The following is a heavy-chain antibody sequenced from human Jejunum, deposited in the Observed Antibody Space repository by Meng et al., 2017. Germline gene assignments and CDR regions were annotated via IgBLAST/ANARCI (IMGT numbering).Heavy chain of an antibody. D-gene: IGHD1-7*01. CDR2: IYHSGTT. CDR1: GGSITGTNW. CDR3: ATRTRDSFDY. J-gene: IGHJ4*02. Sequence: QVRLQESGPGLVSPSGPLSLTCAVSGGSITGTNWWTWVRQAPGKGLVWIGEIYHSGTTNYNPSLKSRVAISADKSKNQFSLNLYSLSAADTAVYYCATRTRDSFDYWGQGSLVTVSS. V-gene: IGHV4-4*02.